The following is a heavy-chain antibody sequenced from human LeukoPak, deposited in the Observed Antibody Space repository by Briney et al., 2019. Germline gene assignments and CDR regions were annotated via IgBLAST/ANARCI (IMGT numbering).Heavy chain of an antibody. V-gene: IGHV4-4*07. J-gene: IGHJ6*02. CDR1: GGSISNYY. CDR2: IYTSGST. CDR3: ARERYFGSGSLLYYYGMDV. Sequence: PSETLSLTCTVSGGSISNYYWSWIRQPAGKGLEWIGRIYTSGSTNYNPSLKSRVTLSVDTSKNQFSLKLSSVTAADTAVYYCARERYFGSGSLLYYYGMDVWGQGTTVTASS. D-gene: IGHD3-10*01.